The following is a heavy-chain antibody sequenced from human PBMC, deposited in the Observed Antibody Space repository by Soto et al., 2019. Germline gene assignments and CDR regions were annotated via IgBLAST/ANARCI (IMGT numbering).Heavy chain of an antibody. Sequence: GGSLRLSCAASGFSVSSKYMSWVRQAPDKGLEWVSVLYTGGTIFYTDSVRGRFTISRNSSNNTLYLQMNSLRAEDTAVYYCARGCGGGSCYSDWDYWGQGTLVTVSS. D-gene: IGHD2-15*01. J-gene: IGHJ4*02. CDR1: GFSVSSKY. V-gene: IGHV3-53*01. CDR3: ARGCGGGSCYSDWDY. CDR2: LYTGGTI.